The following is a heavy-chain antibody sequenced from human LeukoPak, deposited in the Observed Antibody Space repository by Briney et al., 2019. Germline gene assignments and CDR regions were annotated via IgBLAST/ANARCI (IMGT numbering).Heavy chain of an antibody. J-gene: IGHJ4*02. V-gene: IGHV1-69*04. CDR1: GGTFSSYA. Sequence: VASVKVSCKASGGTFSSYAISWVRQVPGQGLEWMGRIIPILGIANYAQKFQGRVTITADKSTSTAYMELSSLRSEDTAVYYCARMLFCSGGSCYSGNDYWGQGTLVTVSS. D-gene: IGHD2-15*01. CDR3: ARMLFCSGGSCYSGNDY. CDR2: IIPILGIA.